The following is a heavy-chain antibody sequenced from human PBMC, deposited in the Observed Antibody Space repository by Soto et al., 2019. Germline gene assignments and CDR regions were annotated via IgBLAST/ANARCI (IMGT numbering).Heavy chain of an antibody. CDR1: GFTFSSYT. D-gene: IGHD6-19*01. Sequence: PGGSLRLSCAASGFTFSSYTMSWVRQAPGKGLEWGSAISGSGGSTYYADSVKGRFTISRDNSKNTLYLQMNSLRAEDTAVYYCARAIAEAGIYWGQGTLVTGSS. CDR2: ISGSGGST. V-gene: IGHV3-23*01. CDR3: ARAIAEAGIY. J-gene: IGHJ4*02.